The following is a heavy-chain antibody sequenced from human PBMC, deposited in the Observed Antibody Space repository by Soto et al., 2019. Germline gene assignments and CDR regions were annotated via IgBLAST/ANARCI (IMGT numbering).Heavy chain of an antibody. V-gene: IGHV4-4*07. CDR1: GDSISGYY. J-gene: IGHJ3*01. Sequence: QVQLQESGPGLVKPSATVSLICTVSGDSISGYYWSWIRQPAGKGLEWIGRIYSSGNANYNPSLKRLVSMSVDMSKNQFALKVTSVTAAETAMYYCARGDVFDLWGQGTKVTVSS. CDR3: ARGDVFDL. CDR2: IYSSGNA.